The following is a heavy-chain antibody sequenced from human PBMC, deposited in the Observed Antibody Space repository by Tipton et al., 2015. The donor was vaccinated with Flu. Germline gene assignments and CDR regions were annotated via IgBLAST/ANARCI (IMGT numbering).Heavy chain of an antibody. D-gene: IGHD3-10*01. V-gene: IGHV4-4*07. Sequence: TLSLTCSVSGTSVSSFYWSWIRQSAGKRLEWIGRMYIRGSTNYNPSLKSRVTISVDTSKNQFSLKLTYVTAADTAVYFCARIIRITMIRGLRDPYYFDYWGQGMLVTVSS. CDR3: ARIIRITMIRGLRDPYYFDY. CDR1: GTSVSSFY. J-gene: IGHJ4*02. CDR2: MYIRGST.